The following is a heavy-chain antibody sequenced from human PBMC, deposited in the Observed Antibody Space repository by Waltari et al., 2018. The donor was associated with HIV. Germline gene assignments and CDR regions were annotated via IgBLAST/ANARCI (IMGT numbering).Heavy chain of an antibody. CDR2: VYYSGIT. V-gene: IGHV4-59*01. CDR1: GGSISTYY. J-gene: IGHJ4*02. CDR3: ARDCGGDCYVDAARYFDY. Sequence: QVQLQESGPGLVKPSETLSLTCTVSGGSISTYYWSWIRQPPGKGLEWIGFVYYSGITNYNPSLKSRVSISVDTSKKQFSLKLTSVTAADTAVYYCARDCGGDCYVDAARYFDYWGQGALVTVSS. D-gene: IGHD2-21*02.